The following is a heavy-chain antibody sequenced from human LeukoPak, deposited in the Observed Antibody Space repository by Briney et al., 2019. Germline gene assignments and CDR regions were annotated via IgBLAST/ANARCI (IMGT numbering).Heavy chain of an antibody. J-gene: IGHJ6*02. CDR2: INPSGGST. V-gene: IGHV1-46*01. D-gene: IGHD2-15*01. CDR3: AREDIVLVDAVRYYYYGMDV. CDR1: GYNFISYY. Sequence: GASVKVSCKASGYNFISYYMHWVRQAPGQGLEWMGIINPSGGSTSYAQKFQDRVTMTMDTSTSTVYMELSRLKSKDTAVYYCAREDIVLVDAVRYYYYGMDVWGQGTTVTVSS.